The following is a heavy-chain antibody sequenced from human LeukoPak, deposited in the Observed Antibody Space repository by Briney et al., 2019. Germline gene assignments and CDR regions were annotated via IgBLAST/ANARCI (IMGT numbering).Heavy chain of an antibody. Sequence: GESLRLSCAASGFTFSSYGLSWVRQAPGKGLEWVSAISASGGSTYYADSVKGRFTISRDNSKNPLYLQMNSLRAEDTAVYYCAKNMVRGVIMSSSLDYWGQGTLVTVSS. CDR1: GFTFSSYG. D-gene: IGHD3-10*01. CDR2: ISASGGST. V-gene: IGHV3-23*01. CDR3: AKNMVRGVIMSSSLDY. J-gene: IGHJ4*02.